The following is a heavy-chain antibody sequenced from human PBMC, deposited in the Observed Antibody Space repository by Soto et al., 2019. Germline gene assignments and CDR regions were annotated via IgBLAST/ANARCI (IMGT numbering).Heavy chain of an antibody. D-gene: IGHD2-2*01. CDR2: INPNSGGT. J-gene: IGHJ6*02. V-gene: IGHV1-2*04. Sequence: QVQLVQSGAEVKKPGASVKVSCKASGYTFTGYYMHWVRQAPGQGLEWMGWINPNSGGTNYAQKFQGWVTMTRDTSISTAYMELSRLRSDDTAVYYCARDMRGVHCSSTSCYGSYYYYGIDVWGQGTTVTVSS. CDR3: ARDMRGVHCSSTSCYGSYYYYGIDV. CDR1: GYTFTGYY.